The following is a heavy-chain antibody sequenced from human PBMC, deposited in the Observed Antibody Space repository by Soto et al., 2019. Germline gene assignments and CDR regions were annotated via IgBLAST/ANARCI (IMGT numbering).Heavy chain of an antibody. CDR3: ARVTRRDGYKAWFDP. J-gene: IGHJ5*02. V-gene: IGHV6-1*01. Sequence: SRALSLTCALPGGKVSSNRSSWNRNRQSPSRGLEWLGRTYYRSKWYNDYAVSVKSRITINPDTSKNQFSLQLNSVTPEDTAVYYCARVTRRDGYKAWFDPWGQGTLVTVSS. CDR2: TYYRSKWYN. D-gene: IGHD5-12*01. CDR1: GGKVSSNRSS.